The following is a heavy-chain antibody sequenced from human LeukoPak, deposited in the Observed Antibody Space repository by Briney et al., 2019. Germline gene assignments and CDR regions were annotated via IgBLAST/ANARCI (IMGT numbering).Heavy chain of an antibody. D-gene: IGHD6-25*01. V-gene: IGHV3-11*06. CDR3: VAAAGYYFDY. CDR2: IDSTSTYI. Sequence: GGSLRLSCAASGFTFSDYYMSWIRQAPGKGLEWVSSIDSTSTYIFYADSLKGRVTISRDNAKNSLILHMNSLRAEDTAVYYCVAAAGYYFDYWGQGTLVTVSS. J-gene: IGHJ4*02. CDR1: GFTFSDYY.